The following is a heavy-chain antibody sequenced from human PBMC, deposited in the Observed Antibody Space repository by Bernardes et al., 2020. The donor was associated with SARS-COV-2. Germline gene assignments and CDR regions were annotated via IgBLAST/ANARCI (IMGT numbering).Heavy chain of an antibody. V-gene: IGHV1-69*13. CDR2: IIPLFGRA. CDR3: ATTSLEYARQYHFGMDV. D-gene: IGHD2-2*01. CDR1: GGTLRSYA. Sequence: SVKVSCRASGGTLRSYAIIWVRQAPGQGLEWMGGIIPLFGRANTAQKFQGRVTITADESAGTAYMELNSLRSEDTALYYCATTSLEYARQYHFGMDVWGQGTRVTVSS. J-gene: IGHJ6*02.